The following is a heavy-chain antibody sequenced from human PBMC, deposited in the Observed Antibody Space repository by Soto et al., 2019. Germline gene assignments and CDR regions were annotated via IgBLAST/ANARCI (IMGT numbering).Heavy chain of an antibody. V-gene: IGHV3-21*01. CDR3: ARDIRSSWPIYAFDI. Sequence: PGGSLRLSCAASGFTFSSYSMNWVRQAPGKGLEWVSSISSSSSYIYYADSVKGRFTISRDNAKNSLYLQMNSLRAEDTAVYYCARDIRSSWPIYAFDIWGQGTMVTVSS. D-gene: IGHD6-13*01. CDR1: GFTFSSYS. CDR2: ISSSSSYI. J-gene: IGHJ3*02.